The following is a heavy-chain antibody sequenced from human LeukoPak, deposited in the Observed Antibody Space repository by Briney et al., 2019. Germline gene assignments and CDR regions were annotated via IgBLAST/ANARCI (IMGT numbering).Heavy chain of an antibody. Sequence: PSETLSLTCTVSGGSISSSSYYWGWIRQPPGKGLEWIGSIYYSGSTYYNPSLKSRVTISVDTSKNQFSLKLSSVTAADTAVYYCARHGIGHYGSGSYRVNWFDPWGQGTLVTVSS. V-gene: IGHV4-39*01. J-gene: IGHJ5*02. CDR1: GGSISSSSYY. D-gene: IGHD3-10*01. CDR3: ARHGIGHYGSGSYRVNWFDP. CDR2: IYYSGST.